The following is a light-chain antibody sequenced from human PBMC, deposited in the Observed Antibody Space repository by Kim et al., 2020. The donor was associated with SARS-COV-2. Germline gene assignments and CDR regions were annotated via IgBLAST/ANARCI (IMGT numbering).Light chain of an antibody. CDR1: TGDVTMGNY. Sequence: PGGTVTLTCASSTGDVTMGNYPSWVQQKPGQAPRQLIYSTTNKQSWTPARFSGSLLGGKAALTLSGVQPEDEADYYCLYYYGGAWVFGGGTQLTVL. J-gene: IGLJ3*02. V-gene: IGLV7-43*01. CDR2: STT. CDR3: LYYYGGAWV.